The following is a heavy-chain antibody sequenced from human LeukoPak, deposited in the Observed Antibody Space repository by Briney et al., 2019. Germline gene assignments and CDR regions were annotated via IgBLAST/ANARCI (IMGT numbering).Heavy chain of an antibody. D-gene: IGHD6-13*01. J-gene: IGHJ6*03. CDR2: ISSSSSAI. CDR1: GFTFSSYS. Sequence: PGGSLRLSCAASGFTFSSYSMNWVRQAPGKGLEWVSYISSSSSAIDYADSVKGRFTISRDNAKNSLYLNMNSLRAEDTAVYYCARDTTQAAAAAGRNYHYMDFWGKGTPVTVSS. CDR3: ARDTTQAAAAAGRNYHYMDF. V-gene: IGHV3-48*01.